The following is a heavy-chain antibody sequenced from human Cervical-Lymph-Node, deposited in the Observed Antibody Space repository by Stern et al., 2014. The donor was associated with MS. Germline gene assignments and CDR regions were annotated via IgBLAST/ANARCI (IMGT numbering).Heavy chain of an antibody. CDR1: GFSLSTSGMY. CDR3: ARINEAADGTGVDY. V-gene: IGHV2-70*01. J-gene: IGHJ4*02. D-gene: IGHD1/OR15-1a*01. CDR2: IDWDDDK. Sequence: QVTLKESGPALVKPTQTLTLTCTFSGFSLSTSGMYVSWIRQSPGTAPEWLALIDWDDDKYLSTSLKTRLTISKDTSKNQVVLRMTNMDPVDTATYYCARINEAADGTGVDYWGQGTLVTVSS.